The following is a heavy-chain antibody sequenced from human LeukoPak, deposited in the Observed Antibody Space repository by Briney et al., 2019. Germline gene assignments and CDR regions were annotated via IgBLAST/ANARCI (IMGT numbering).Heavy chain of an antibody. CDR1: GFTFSSYG. Sequence: GGSLRLSCAASGFTFSSYGMHWVRQAPGKGLEWVAFIRYDGSNKYYADSVKGRFTISRDNSKTTLYLQMNSLRAEDTAVYYCAKGAVAGTEVDYWGQGTLVTVSS. D-gene: IGHD6-19*01. J-gene: IGHJ4*02. CDR3: AKGAVAGTEVDY. V-gene: IGHV3-30*02. CDR2: IRYDGSNK.